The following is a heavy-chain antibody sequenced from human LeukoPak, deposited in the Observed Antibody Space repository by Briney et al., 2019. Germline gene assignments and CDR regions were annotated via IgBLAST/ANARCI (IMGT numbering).Heavy chain of an antibody. J-gene: IGHJ4*02. Sequence: QPGGSLRLSCAASGFTFSSYAMSWVRQAPGKGLEWVSAISGSGGSTYYADSVKGRFTISRDNSKNTLYLQMNSLRAEDTAVYYCAKGGDDYYDSSGYLLGDYWGQGTLVTVSS. CDR2: ISGSGGST. CDR3: AKGGDDYYDSSGYLLGDY. D-gene: IGHD3-22*01. CDR1: GFTFSSYA. V-gene: IGHV3-23*01.